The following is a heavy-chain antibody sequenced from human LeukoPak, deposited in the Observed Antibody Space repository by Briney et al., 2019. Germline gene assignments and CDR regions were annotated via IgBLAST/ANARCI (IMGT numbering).Heavy chain of an antibody. D-gene: IGHD4-17*01. Sequence: ASVKVSCKASGYTFTGYYMHWVRQAPAQGLEWMGWINPNSGGTNYAQKFQGRVTMTRDTSISTAYMELSRLRSDDTAVYYCARDSSDYGDYLGDYWGQGTLVTVSS. CDR1: GYTFTGYY. CDR2: INPNSGGT. J-gene: IGHJ4*02. CDR3: ARDSSDYGDYLGDY. V-gene: IGHV1-2*02.